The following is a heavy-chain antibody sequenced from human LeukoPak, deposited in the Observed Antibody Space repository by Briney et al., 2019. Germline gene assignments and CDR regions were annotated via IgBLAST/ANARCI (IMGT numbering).Heavy chain of an antibody. J-gene: IGHJ4*02. V-gene: IGHV3-30*18. Sequence: GGSLRLSCAASGFTFSSYGMHWVRQAPGKGLEWVAVISYDGSNKYYADSVKGRFTIFRDNSKNTLYLQMNSLRAEDTAVYYCAKDHCGGDCYLFDYWGQGTLVTVSS. D-gene: IGHD2-21*02. CDR1: GFTFSSYG. CDR3: AKDHCGGDCYLFDY. CDR2: ISYDGSNK.